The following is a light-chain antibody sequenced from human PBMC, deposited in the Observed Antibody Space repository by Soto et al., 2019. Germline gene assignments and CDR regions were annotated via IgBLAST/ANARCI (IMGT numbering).Light chain of an antibody. Sequence: IPMTQSPSTLSVSVGDRVTIPCRASQTISSWLAWYQQKPGKAPKLLIYKASTLKSGVPSRFSGSGSGTEFTLTISSLQPEDFATYYCLQHNSYPLTFGQGTKVDIK. CDR1: QTISSW. CDR3: LQHNSYPLT. V-gene: IGKV1-5*03. CDR2: KAS. J-gene: IGKJ1*01.